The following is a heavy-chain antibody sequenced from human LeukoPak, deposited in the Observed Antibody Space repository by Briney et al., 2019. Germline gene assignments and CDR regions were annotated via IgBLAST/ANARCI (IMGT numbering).Heavy chain of an antibody. V-gene: IGHV3-20*04. J-gene: IGHJ3*02. CDR2: INWNGGST. Sequence: GGSLRLSCAASGFTFDDYGMSWVRKAPGKGLEGVSGINWNGGSTGYADSVKGRFTISSENAKNSLYLQRSSLRSEDTAVYYCARDYGPVSAFDIWGQGTMVTVSS. D-gene: IGHD4-17*01. CDR3: ARDYGPVSAFDI. CDR1: GFTFDDYG.